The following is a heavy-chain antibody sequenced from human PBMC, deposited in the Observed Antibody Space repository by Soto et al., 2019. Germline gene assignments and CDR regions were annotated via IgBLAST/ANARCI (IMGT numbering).Heavy chain of an antibody. CDR1: GYTFTVYD. V-gene: IGHV1-8*01. CDR2: MNPNSGNT. Sequence: ASVKVPGKASGYTFTVYDINWVRQSTGQGLEWMGWMNPNSGNTGYAQKFQGRVTMTRNTSISTAYMELSSLRSEDTAVYYCARVTDYGDYGEYFQHWGQGTLVTVSS. J-gene: IGHJ1*01. CDR3: ARVTDYGDYGEYFQH. D-gene: IGHD4-17*01.